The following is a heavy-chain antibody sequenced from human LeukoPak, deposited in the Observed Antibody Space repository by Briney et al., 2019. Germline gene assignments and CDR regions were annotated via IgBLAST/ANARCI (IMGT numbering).Heavy chain of an antibody. Sequence: ASVKVSCKASGYTFTSYGINWVRQAPGQGLEWMGWISSYDGNTNYAQRLQGRVTMTTDSSTSTAYMELRSLRSDDTSVYYCARGHRYCTNGVCYAYWGQGTLVTVSS. J-gene: IGHJ4*02. D-gene: IGHD2-8*01. CDR2: ISSYDGNT. V-gene: IGHV1-18*01. CDR3: ARGHRYCTNGVCYAY. CDR1: GYTFTSYG.